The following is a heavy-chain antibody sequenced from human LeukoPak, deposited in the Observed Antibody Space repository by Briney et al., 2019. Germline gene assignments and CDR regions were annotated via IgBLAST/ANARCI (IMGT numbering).Heavy chain of an antibody. J-gene: IGHJ4*02. Sequence: SQTLSLTCAVSGGSISSGGYSWSWIRQPPGKGLEWIGYIYHSGSTYYNPSLKSRVTISVDRSKNQFSLKLSSVTAADTAVYYCASRRYCSSTSCPENWGQGTLVTASS. D-gene: IGHD2-2*01. CDR2: IYHSGST. V-gene: IGHV4-30-2*01. CDR3: ASRRYCSSTSCPEN. CDR1: GGSISSGGYS.